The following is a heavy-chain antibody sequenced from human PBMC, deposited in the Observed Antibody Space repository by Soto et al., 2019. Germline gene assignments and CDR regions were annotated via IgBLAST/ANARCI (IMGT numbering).Heavy chain of an antibody. CDR2: IWYDGSNK. CDR3: ARFYYDSSGYLPSPYYYYYGMDV. V-gene: IGHV3-33*03. D-gene: IGHD3-22*01. Sequence: GGSLRLSCAASGFTFSSYGMHWVRQAPGKGLEGVAVIWYDGSNKYYVDSVKGRFTISRDNAKNSLYLQMNSLRAEDTAVYYCARFYYDSSGYLPSPYYYYYGMDVWGQGTTVTVSS. CDR1: GFTFSSYG. J-gene: IGHJ6*02.